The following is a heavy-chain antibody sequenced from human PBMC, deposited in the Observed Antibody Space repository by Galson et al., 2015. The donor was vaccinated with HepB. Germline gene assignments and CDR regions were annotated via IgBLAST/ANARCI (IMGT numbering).Heavy chain of an antibody. CDR1: GGSFSGYY. D-gene: IGHD3-10*01. Sequence: ETLSLTCAVYGGSFSGYYWSWIRQPPGKGLGWIGEINHSGSTNYNPSLKSRVTISVDTSKNQFSLKLSSVTAADTAVYYCARARGLLWAPRNFDYWGQGTLVTVSS. J-gene: IGHJ4*02. V-gene: IGHV4-34*01. CDR2: INHSGST. CDR3: ARARGLLWAPRNFDY.